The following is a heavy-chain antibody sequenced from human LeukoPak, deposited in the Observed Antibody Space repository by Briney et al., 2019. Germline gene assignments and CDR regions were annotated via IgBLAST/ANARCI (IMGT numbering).Heavy chain of an antibody. CDR1: GGTFSSYA. J-gene: IGHJ4*02. CDR2: IIPIFGTA. D-gene: IGHD3-10*02. CDR3: ARAPRMLGSYDY. V-gene: IGHV1-69*13. Sequence: ASVKVSCKASGGTFSSYAISWVRQAPGQGLEWMGGIIPIFGTANYAQKFQGRVTITADESTSTAYMELNSLRSEDAAVYYCARAPRMLGSYDYWGQGTLVTVSS.